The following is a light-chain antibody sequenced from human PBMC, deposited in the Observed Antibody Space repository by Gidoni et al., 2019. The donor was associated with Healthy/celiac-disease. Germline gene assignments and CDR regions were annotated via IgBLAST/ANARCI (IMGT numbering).Light chain of an antibody. V-gene: IGKV3-11*01. Sequence: IVLTQSPATLSLSPGERATLSCRASQSVSSYLAWYQQKPGQAPRLLIYDSSNRATGTPARFSGSGSGTDFTLTISSLEPEDFAVYYCQQRSNWPPALTFGGXTKVEIK. CDR1: QSVSSY. CDR2: DSS. J-gene: IGKJ4*01. CDR3: QQRSNWPPALT.